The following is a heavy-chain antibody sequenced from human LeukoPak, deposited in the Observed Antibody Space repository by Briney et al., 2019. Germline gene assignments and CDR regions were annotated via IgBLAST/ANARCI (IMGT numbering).Heavy chain of an antibody. CDR2: ISAYNGNT. CDR3: ARDPSGGSADYYYYMDV. V-gene: IGHV1-18*01. Sequence: GASVKVSCKASGYTFTSYGISWVRQAPGQGLEWMGWISAYNGNTNYAQKLQGRVTMTTDTSTSTVYMELSSLRSEDTAVYYCARDPSGGSADYYYYMDVWGKGTTVTVSS. D-gene: IGHD2-15*01. CDR1: GYTFTSYG. J-gene: IGHJ6*03.